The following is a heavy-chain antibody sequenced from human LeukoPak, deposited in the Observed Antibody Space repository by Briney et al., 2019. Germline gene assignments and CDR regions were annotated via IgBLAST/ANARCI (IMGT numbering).Heavy chain of an antibody. J-gene: IGHJ4*02. D-gene: IGHD6-19*01. Sequence: PSETLSLTCTVSGGSISSSSYYWGWIRQPPGKGLEWIGSIYYSGSTYYNPSLKSRVTISVDTSKNQFSLKLSSVTAADTAVYYCARHTYSSGWYADYWGQGTLVTVSS. CDR2: IYYSGST. V-gene: IGHV4-39*01. CDR1: GGSISSSSYY. CDR3: ARHTYSSGWYADY.